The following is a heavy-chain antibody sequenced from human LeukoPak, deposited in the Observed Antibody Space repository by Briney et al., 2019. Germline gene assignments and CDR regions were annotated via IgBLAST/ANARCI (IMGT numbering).Heavy chain of an antibody. CDR3: ARREGTMVRYYWYFDL. D-gene: IGHD3-10*01. Sequence: GSGPTLVNPTQTLTLTCTFSGFSLSSSGAGVGWIRQPPGKGLEWIGEINHSGSTNYNPSLKSRVTISVDTSKNQFSLKLSSVTAADTAVYYCARREGTMVRYYWYFDLWGRGTLVTVSS. J-gene: IGHJ2*01. CDR1: GFSLSSSGAG. CDR2: INHSGST. V-gene: IGHV4-28*02.